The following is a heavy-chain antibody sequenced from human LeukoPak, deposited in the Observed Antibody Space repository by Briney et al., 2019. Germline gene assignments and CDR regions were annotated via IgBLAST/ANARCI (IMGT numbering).Heavy chain of an antibody. CDR2: IYYSGST. V-gene: IGHV4-39*01. D-gene: IGHD2-15*01. Sequence: PSETLSLTCTVSWGSISSSIDYGGGIRQPPGKGLEWIGSIYYSGSTYYNPSLKSRVTISVDTSKNQFSLNLSSVTAADTAVYYCARLAANPYGMDVWGQGTTVTVSS. CDR1: WGSISSSIDY. CDR3: ARLAANPYGMDV. J-gene: IGHJ6*02.